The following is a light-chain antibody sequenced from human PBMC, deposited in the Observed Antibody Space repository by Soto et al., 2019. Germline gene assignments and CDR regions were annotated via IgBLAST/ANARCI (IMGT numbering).Light chain of an antibody. CDR3: QSFDSSLSGWL. V-gene: IGLV1-40*01. CDR2: GDT. Sequence: QSVLTQLPSVSGAPGQRVTISCTGSSSNIGAGYDVHWYQQLPGTAPKLLISGDTNRPSGVPDRFSGSKSGTSASLAITGLRAEDEADYYCQSFDSSLSGWLFGGGTKLTVL. CDR1: SSNIGAGYD. J-gene: IGLJ3*02.